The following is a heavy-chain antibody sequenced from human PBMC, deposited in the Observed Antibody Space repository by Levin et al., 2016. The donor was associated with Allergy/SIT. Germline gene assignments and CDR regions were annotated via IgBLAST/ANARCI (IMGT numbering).Heavy chain of an antibody. J-gene: IGHJ4*02. D-gene: IGHD1-26*01. V-gene: IGHV3-9*01. CDR2: ISWNSRTV. Sequence: SLKISCAASGFAFDDYVMHWVRQAPGKGLEWVASISWNSRTVDYAGSVKGRFIISRDNAENSLYLQMNSLRGEDTALYFCATLGTGTYRDYWGQGTLVTVSS. CDR1: GFAFDDYV. CDR3: ATLGTGTYRDY.